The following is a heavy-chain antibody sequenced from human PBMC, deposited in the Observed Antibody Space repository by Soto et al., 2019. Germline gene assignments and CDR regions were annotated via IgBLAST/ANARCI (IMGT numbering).Heavy chain of an antibody. D-gene: IGHD6-19*01. V-gene: IGHV4-59*01. CDR3: ARARRSGYSSGWYVGY. J-gene: IGHJ4*02. Sequence: NPSETLSLTCTVSGGSISSYYWSWIRQPPGKGLEWIGYIYYSGSTNYSPSLKSRVTISVDTSKNQFSLKLSSVTAADTAVYYCARARRSGYSSGWYVGYWGQGTLVTVSS. CDR1: GGSISSYY. CDR2: IYYSGST.